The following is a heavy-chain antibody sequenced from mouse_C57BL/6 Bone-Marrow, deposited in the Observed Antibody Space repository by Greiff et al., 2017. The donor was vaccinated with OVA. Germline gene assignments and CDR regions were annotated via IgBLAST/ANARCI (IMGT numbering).Heavy chain of an antibody. J-gene: IGHJ2*01. CDR1: GFTFSSYA. D-gene: IGHD1-1*01. CDR3: ARDYYGSSLDY. Sequence: EVKLVESGGGLVKPGGSLKLSCAASGFTFSSYAMSWVRQTPEKRLEWVATISDGGSYTYYPDNVNGRFLSPSDNAKNNLYLQMGHLKSEDTAMYYCARDYYGSSLDYWGQGTTLTVSS. V-gene: IGHV5-4*01. CDR2: ISDGGSYT.